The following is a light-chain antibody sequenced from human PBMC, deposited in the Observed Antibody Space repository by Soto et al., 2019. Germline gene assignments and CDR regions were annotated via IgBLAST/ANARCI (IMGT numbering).Light chain of an antibody. J-gene: IGKJ2*01. CDR2: GAS. CDR1: QSVSSSY. CDR3: HQYGSSPYT. V-gene: IGKV3-20*01. Sequence: EIVLTQSPGTLSLSPGERATLSCRASQSVSSSYLAWYQQKPGQAPRLLIYGASSRATGIPDRFSGSGSGTDFTLTISRLEPEDFAVYDCHQYGSSPYTFGQGTKLEIK.